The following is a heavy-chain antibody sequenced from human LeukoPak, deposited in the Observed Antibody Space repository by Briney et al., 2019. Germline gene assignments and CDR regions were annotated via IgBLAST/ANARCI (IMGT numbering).Heavy chain of an antibody. D-gene: IGHD3-16*01. CDR2: INHSGST. V-gene: IGHV4-34*01. CDR1: GGSFSGYY. J-gene: IGHJ4*02. Sequence: SETLSLTCAVYGGSFSGYYWSWIRQPPGKGLEWIGEINHSGSTNYNPSLKSRVTISVDTSKNQFSLKLSSVIAADTAVYYCSLGYYFDYWGQGTLVTVSS. CDR3: SLGYYFDY.